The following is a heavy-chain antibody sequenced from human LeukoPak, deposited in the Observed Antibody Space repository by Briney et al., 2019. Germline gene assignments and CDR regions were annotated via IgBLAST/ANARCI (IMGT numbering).Heavy chain of an antibody. J-gene: IGHJ6*03. D-gene: IGHD3-10*01. CDR2: IYYSGST. V-gene: IGHV4-39*07. CDR3: ARVEGEEWGPNYYYMDV. Sequence: PSETLSLTCTVSGGSVSRSSFYWGWIRQPPGKGLEWIGNIYYSGSTYYNPSLKSRVTISIDTSKNQSSLKLSSVTAADTAVYYCARVEGEEWGPNYYYMDVWGKGTTVTVSS. CDR1: GGSVSRSSFY.